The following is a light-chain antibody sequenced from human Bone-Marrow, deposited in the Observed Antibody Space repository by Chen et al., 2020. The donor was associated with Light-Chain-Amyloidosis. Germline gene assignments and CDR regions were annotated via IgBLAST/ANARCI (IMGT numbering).Light chain of an antibody. CDR3: HVWERSSSRRV. J-gene: IGLJ3*02. CDR2: DDG. V-gene: IGLV3-21*02. CDR1: NIGSTS. Sequence: SYVLTQPSSVSVAPGQTATIACGGNNIGSTSVHWYQQTPGQAPLLVVYDDGDRPSEIPERWSGAVYGSTARLTIRGVETVNEADYFGHVWERSSSRRVLGGGTKLTVL.